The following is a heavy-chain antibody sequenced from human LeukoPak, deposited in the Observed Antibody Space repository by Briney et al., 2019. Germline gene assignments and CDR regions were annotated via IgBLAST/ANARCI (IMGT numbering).Heavy chain of an antibody. D-gene: IGHD3-22*01. CDR2: ISAYNGNT. J-gene: IGHJ4*02. CDR1: GYTFTSYG. CDR3: ARKRVEYYYVSSSFDY. V-gene: IGHV1-18*01. Sequence: GASVKVSCKASGYTFTSYGISWVRQAPGQGLEWMGWISAYNGNTNYAQKLQGRVTMTTDTSTSTAYMELRSLRFDDTAVYYCARKRVEYYYVSSSFDYRGQGTLVTVSS.